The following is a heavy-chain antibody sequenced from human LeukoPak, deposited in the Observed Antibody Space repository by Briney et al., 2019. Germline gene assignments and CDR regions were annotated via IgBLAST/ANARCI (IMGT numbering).Heavy chain of an antibody. CDR1: GGSISSYY. Sequence: PSETLSLTCTVSGGSISSYYWSWIRQPPGKGLEWIGYIYYSGSTNYNPSLKSRVTISVDTSKNQFSLKLSSVTAADTAVYYCTRAVASSGWPHFDYWGQGTLVTVSS. D-gene: IGHD6-19*01. CDR2: IYYSGST. J-gene: IGHJ4*02. CDR3: TRAVASSGWPHFDY. V-gene: IGHV4-59*01.